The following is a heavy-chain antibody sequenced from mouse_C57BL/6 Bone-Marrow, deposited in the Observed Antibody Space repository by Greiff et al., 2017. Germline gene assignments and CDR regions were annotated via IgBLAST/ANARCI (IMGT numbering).Heavy chain of an antibody. D-gene: IGHD2-4*01. Sequence: QVQLQQPGAELVMPGASVKLSCKASGYTFTSYWMHWVKQRPGQGLEWIGEIDPSDSYTNYNQKFKGKSTLTVDKSSSTAYMQLSSLTSEDSAVYYCARCYYDYDGWYFDVWGTGTTVTVSS. V-gene: IGHV1-69*01. J-gene: IGHJ1*03. CDR3: ARCYYDYDGWYFDV. CDR2: IDPSDSYT. CDR1: GYTFTSYW.